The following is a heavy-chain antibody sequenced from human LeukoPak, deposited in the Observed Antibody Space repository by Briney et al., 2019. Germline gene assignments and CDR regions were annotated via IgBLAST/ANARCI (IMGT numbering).Heavy chain of an antibody. CDR3: ARDPGPTDYDILTGYPYNWFDP. D-gene: IGHD3-9*01. Sequence: ASVKVSFKASGYTFTGYYMHWVRQAPGQGLEWMGWINPNSGGTNYAQKFQGRVTMTRDTSISTAYMELSRLRSDDTAVYYCARDPGPTDYDILTGYPYNWFDPWGQGTLVTVSS. J-gene: IGHJ5*02. V-gene: IGHV1-2*02. CDR1: GYTFTGYY. CDR2: INPNSGGT.